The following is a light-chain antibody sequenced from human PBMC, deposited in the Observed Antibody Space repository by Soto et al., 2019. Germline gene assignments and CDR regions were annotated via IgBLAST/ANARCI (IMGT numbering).Light chain of an antibody. V-gene: IGKV3-20*01. CDR3: QQYGSSPGFT. J-gene: IGKJ3*01. Sequence: EIVLTQSPCTLSFSPLERSTLSCRASQSVSSSYLAWYQQKPGQAPRLLIYGASSRATGIPDRFSGSGSGTDFTLTISRLEPEDFAVYYCQQYGSSPGFTFGPGTKVDIK. CDR1: QSVSSSY. CDR2: GAS.